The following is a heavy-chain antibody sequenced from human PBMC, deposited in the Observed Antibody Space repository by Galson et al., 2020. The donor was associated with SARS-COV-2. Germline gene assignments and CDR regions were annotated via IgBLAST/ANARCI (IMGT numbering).Heavy chain of an antibody. CDR3: ARRRGPRAYYDY. J-gene: IGHJ4*02. Sequence: GSLRLSCAAPGFTLSDYYMSWVRQAPGKGLEWVSYIIYSGNTIYYADSVKGRFTISRDNAKNSLYLQMNSLTADDTAVYYCARRRGPRAYYDYWGQGTLVTVSS. CDR1: GFTLSDYY. CDR2: IIYSGNTI. V-gene: IGHV3-11*01.